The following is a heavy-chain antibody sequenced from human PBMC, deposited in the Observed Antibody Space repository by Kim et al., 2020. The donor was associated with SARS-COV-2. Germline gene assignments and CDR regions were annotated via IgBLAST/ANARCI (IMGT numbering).Heavy chain of an antibody. CDR2: ISYDGSNK. Sequence: GGSLRLSCAASGFTFSSYGMHWVRQAPGKGLEWVAVISYDGSNKYYADSVKGRFTISRDNSKNTLYLQMNSLRAEDTAVYYCAKDWSGATVTQYYYYYYGMDVWGQGTTVTVSS. CDR1: GFTFSSYG. V-gene: IGHV3-30*18. J-gene: IGHJ6*02. D-gene: IGHD4-17*01. CDR3: AKDWSGATVTQYYYYYYGMDV.